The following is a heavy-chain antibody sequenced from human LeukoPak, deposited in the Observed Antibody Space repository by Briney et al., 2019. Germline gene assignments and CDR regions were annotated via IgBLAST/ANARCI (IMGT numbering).Heavy chain of an antibody. CDR1: GGSISSYY. V-gene: IGHV4-4*09. CDR2: IYTSGST. CDR3: ARLGGGDIVLMVYDNWFDP. J-gene: IGHJ5*02. D-gene: IGHD2-8*01. Sequence: SETLSLTCTVSGGSISSYYWSWIRQPPGKGLEWIGYIYTSGSTNYNPSLKSRVTISVDTSKNQFSLKLSSVTAADTAVYYCARLGGGDIVLMVYDNWFDPWGQGTLVTVSS.